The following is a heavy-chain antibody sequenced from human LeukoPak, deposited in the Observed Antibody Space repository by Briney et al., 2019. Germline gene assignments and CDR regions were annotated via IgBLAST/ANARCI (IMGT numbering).Heavy chain of an antibody. J-gene: IGHJ4*02. CDR3: ARTLGYYDSSGYSDFDY. Sequence: SETLSLTCAVYGGSFSGYYWSWIRQPPGKGLEWIGEINHSGSTNYNPSLKSRVTISVDTSKNQFSLKLSSVTAADTAVYYCARTLGYYDSSGYSDFDYWGQGTLVTVSS. CDR1: GGSFSGYY. CDR2: INHSGST. V-gene: IGHV4-34*01. D-gene: IGHD3-22*01.